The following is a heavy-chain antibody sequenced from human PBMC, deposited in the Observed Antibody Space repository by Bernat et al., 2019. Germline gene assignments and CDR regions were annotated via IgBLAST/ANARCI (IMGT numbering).Heavy chain of an antibody. D-gene: IGHD2-15*01. J-gene: IGHJ4*02. CDR2: IRSKAYSYAT. CDR1: GFTFSNAW. Sequence: EVQLVESGGGLVKPGGSLRLSCAASGFTFSNAWMNWVRQAPGKGLEWVGRIRSKAYSYATTYAASVKDRFTISRDDSKNTAYLQMNSLKTDDTAVYYCSRRHCSGGSCYSDYWGQGTLVTVSS. CDR3: SRRHCSGGSCYSDY. V-gene: IGHV3-73*01.